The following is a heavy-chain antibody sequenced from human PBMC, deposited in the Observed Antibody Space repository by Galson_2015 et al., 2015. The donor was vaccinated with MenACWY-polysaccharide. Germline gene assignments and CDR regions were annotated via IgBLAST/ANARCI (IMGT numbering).Heavy chain of an antibody. V-gene: IGHV3-7*01. CDR3: ARGPEWAYFDY. Sequence: SLRLSCAASGFTFRSYWMSWVRQAPGKGLEWVANIKQDGSDKYYVDSVKGRFTISRDNARNSLYLQMSSLRAEDTAVYYCARGPEWAYFDYWGQGTLVTVSS. J-gene: IGHJ4*02. CDR1: GFTFRSYW. CDR2: IKQDGSDK. D-gene: IGHD3-3*01.